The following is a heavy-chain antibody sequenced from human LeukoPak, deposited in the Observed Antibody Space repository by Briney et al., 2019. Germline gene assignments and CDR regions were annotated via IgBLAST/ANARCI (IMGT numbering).Heavy chain of an antibody. CDR1: SGSISSGGYY. Sequence: SETLSLTCTLSSGSISSGGYYWSWIRHHPGRCLEWRGYITYSGSTNYNPSLKSRVTISVDTSKNQFSLKLSSVTAADTAVYYCARGRLGPRDSGWYHYWGQGTLVTVSS. V-gene: IGHV4-31*03. CDR2: ITYSGST. CDR3: ARGRLGPRDSGWYHY. D-gene: IGHD6-19*01. J-gene: IGHJ4*02.